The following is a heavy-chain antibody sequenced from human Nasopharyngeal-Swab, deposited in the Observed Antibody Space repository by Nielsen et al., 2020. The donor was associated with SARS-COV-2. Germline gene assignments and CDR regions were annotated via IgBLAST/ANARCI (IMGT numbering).Heavy chain of an antibody. Sequence: WIRQPPGKGLEWVSYISSSGTTIYYADSVKGRFTISRDNAKNPLYLQMNSLRAEDTAVYYCAREEGLRAYWSGSPFRYYYYGMDVWGQGTTVTVSS. D-gene: IGHD3-10*01. CDR3: AREEGLRAYWSGSPFRYYYYGMDV. CDR2: ISSSGTTI. V-gene: IGHV3-11*01. J-gene: IGHJ6*02.